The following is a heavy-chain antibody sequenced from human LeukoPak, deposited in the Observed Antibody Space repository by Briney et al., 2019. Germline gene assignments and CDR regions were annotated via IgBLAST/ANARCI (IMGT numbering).Heavy chain of an antibody. CDR3: ARVQWGSLVAIDY. J-gene: IGHJ4*02. D-gene: IGHD5-12*01. CDR2: IDNYGSSP. CDR1: GFTFSSYW. V-gene: IGHV3-74*01. Sequence: GGSLRLSCAASGFTFSSYWMHWVRQAPGKGLVWVSRIDNYGSSPSYADSVKGRFTISRDDAKNTLYLQMNSLRAEDTAVYYCARVQWGSLVAIDYWGQGTLVTVSS.